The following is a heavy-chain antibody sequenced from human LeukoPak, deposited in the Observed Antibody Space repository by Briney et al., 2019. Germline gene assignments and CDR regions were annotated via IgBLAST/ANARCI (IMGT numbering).Heavy chain of an antibody. CDR3: ARSGHYYDKTTYWDAFHI. V-gene: IGHV4-4*07. CDR2: ISTSGST. Sequence: SETLSLTCGVSGGSISGYFWSWVRQPAGKPLELIGRISTSGSTNHSPSLESRVSMSIDMSKNRFSLSLTSVTAADTAVYYCARSGHYYDKTTYWDAFHIWGQGTLVTVSS. D-gene: IGHD3-22*01. CDR1: GGSISGYF. J-gene: IGHJ3*02.